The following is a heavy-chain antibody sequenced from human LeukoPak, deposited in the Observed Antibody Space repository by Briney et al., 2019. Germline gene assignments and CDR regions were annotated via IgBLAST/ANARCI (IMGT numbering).Heavy chain of an antibody. Sequence: GGSLRLSCAASGFIFSSYWMSWVRQAPGKGLEWVANIKQDGSEKYYVDSVKGRFTISRDNAKNSLYLQMNSLRAEDTAVYYCARGGDGDPTGYYYGMDVWGQGTTVTVSS. D-gene: IGHD4-17*01. CDR2: IKQDGSEK. CDR3: ARGGDGDPTGYYYGMDV. J-gene: IGHJ6*02. V-gene: IGHV3-7*01. CDR1: GFIFSSYW.